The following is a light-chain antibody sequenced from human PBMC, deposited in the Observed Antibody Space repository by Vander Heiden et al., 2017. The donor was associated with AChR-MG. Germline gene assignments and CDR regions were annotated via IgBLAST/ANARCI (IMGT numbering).Light chain of an antibody. CDR3: QQDDNWPLT. CDR2: GAS. Sequence: EVVMTQSPATLSVSPGERATLSCRASQSVSGNLAWYQQKPGQAPRLLIYGASTRAAGIPARFSGSESGTEFTLTISSLQSEDFAVYYCQQDDNWPLTFGGGTKVEIK. CDR1: QSVSGN. J-gene: IGKJ4*01. V-gene: IGKV3-15*01.